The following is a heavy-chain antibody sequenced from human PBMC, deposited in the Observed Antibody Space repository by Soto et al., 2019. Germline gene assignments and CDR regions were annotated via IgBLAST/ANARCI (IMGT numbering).Heavy chain of an antibody. CDR1: GGTFSSYA. CDR2: IIPIFGTA. V-gene: IGHV1-69*13. CDR3: ARGGITIFGASRFDP. Sequence: ASVKFSCKASGGTFSSYAISWVRQAPGQGLEWMGGIIPIFGTANYAQKFQGRVTITADESTSTAYMELSSLRSEDTAVYYCARGGITIFGASRFDPWGQGTLVTVSS. D-gene: IGHD3-3*01. J-gene: IGHJ5*02.